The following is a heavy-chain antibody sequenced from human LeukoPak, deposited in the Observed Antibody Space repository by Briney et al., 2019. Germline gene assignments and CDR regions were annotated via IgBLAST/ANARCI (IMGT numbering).Heavy chain of an antibody. CDR3: ARGYSTAGIPNYYYYGMDV. CDR1: GGTFSSYA. CDR2: IIPIFGTA. V-gene: IGHV1-69*13. J-gene: IGHJ6*02. D-gene: IGHD1-14*01. Sequence: SVKVSCKASGGTFSSYAVSWVRQAPGQGLEWMGGIIPIFGTANYAQKYQGRVTITADESTSTAYMELSSLRSEDTAVYYCARGYSTAGIPNYYYYGMDVWGQGTTVTVSS.